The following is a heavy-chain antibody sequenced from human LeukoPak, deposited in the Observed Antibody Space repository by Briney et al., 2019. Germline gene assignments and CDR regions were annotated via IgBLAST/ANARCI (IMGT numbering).Heavy chain of an antibody. CDR1: GGSISSNSYY. J-gene: IGHJ6*03. CDR3: ARDWADYYYYYMDV. CDR2: IYYSGST. D-gene: IGHD3-16*01. Sequence: SETLSLTCTVSGGSISSNSYYGGWIRQPPGKGLEWIGTIYYSGSTYYNPSLKSRVTISVDTSNNQFSLKLSSVTAADTAVYYCARDWADYYYYYMDVWGKGTTVTVSS. V-gene: IGHV4-39*07.